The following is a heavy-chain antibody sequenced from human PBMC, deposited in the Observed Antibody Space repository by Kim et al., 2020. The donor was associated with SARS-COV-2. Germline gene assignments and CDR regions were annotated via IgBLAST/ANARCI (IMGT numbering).Heavy chain of an antibody. CDR3: AKESGSESDYAWTYYYYGRDV. D-gene: IGHD3-10*01. V-gene: IGHV3-30*18. CDR2: ISYDGSNK. CDR1: GFTFSSYG. Sequence: GGSLRLSCAASGFTFSSYGMHWVRQAPGKGLEWVAVISYDGSNKYYADSVKGRFTISRDNSKNTLYLQMNSLRAEDTAVYYCAKESGSESDYAWTYYYYGRDVWWRETTVIVSS. J-gene: IGHJ6*01.